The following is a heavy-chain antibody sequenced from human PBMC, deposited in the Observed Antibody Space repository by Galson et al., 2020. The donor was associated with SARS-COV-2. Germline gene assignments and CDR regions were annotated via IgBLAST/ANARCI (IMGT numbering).Heavy chain of an antibody. CDR1: GYTFIDYY. CDR2: INPKNGDT. J-gene: IGHJ3*02. Sequence: ASVKVSCKASGYTFIDYYLHWVRQAPGQGLAWMGWINPKNGDTKYTQKFQGRVSMTRDTYINTAYMDLSSLTSDDTAVYFCAATITVASTTSRDALDTWGQGTVVTVSS. D-gene: IGHD3-10*01. V-gene: IGHV1-2*02. CDR3: AATITVASTTSRDALDT.